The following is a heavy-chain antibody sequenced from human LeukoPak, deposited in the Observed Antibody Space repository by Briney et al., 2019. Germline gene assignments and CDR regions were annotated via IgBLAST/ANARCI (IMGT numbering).Heavy chain of an antibody. D-gene: IGHD5-12*01. J-gene: IGHJ4*02. Sequence: PGGSLRLSCAASGFTVSSNYMSWVRQAPGKGLEWVAVISYDGNNKYYTDSVKARFTISRDNSENTLFLRMNSLRPEDTAVYYCATSGNDSHSGHDYWGQRTLVTVSS. CDR1: GFTVSSNY. CDR3: ATSGNDSHSGHDY. CDR2: ISYDGNNK. V-gene: IGHV3-30*03.